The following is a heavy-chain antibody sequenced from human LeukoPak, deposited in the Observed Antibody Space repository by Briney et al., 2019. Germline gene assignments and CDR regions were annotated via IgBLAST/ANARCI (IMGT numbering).Heavy chain of an antibody. Sequence: GGSLRLSCAASGFTLSSYGMSWVRQAPGKGLEWVSAISGSGGSTYYADSVKGRFTISRDNSKNTLYLQMNSLRADDTAVYYCAKCPSLWAPGAYWGQGTLVTVSS. CDR2: ISGSGGST. D-gene: IGHD4-17*01. V-gene: IGHV3-23*01. CDR3: AKCPSLWAPGAY. J-gene: IGHJ4*02. CDR1: GFTLSSYG.